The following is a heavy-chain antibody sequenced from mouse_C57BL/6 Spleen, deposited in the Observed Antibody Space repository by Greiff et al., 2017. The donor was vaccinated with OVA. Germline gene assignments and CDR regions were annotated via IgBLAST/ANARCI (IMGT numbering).Heavy chain of an antibody. J-gene: IGHJ3*01. D-gene: IGHD1-1*01. Sequence: QVHVKQPGAELVRPGSSVKLSCKASGYTFTSYWMHWVKQRPIQGLEWIGNIDPSDSETHYNQKFKDKATLTVDKSSSTAYMQLSSLTSEDAAVYYCARIPSITTVVEGAWFAYWGQGTLVTVSA. CDR1: GYTFTSYW. V-gene: IGHV1-52*01. CDR2: IDPSDSET. CDR3: ARIPSITTVVEGAWFAY.